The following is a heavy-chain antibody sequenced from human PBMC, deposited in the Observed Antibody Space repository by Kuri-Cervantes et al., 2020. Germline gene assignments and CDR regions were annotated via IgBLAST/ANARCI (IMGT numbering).Heavy chain of an antibody. CDR1: GFIFSDYD. V-gene: IGHV3-13*01. J-gene: IGHJ4*02. CDR3: VRGLMARGVMHTKGALDF. D-gene: IGHD3-10*01. CDR2: VGTAADT. Sequence: GGSLRLSCAASGFIFSDYDMHWVRQSIGKGLEWVSAVGTAADTFYSDSVKGRFTVSRENAKNSLYLQMNSLRAEDTAVYYCVRGLMARGVMHTKGALDFWGQGTLVTVSS.